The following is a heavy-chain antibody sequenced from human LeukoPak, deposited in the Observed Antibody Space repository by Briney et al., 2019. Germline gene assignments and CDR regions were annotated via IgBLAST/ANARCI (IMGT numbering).Heavy chain of an antibody. Sequence: ASAKVSCKASGYTFNKHGITWVRQAPGQGLEWMGWISAYNGDTKYSQKFQGRVTLLTDTSASSAYMELRSLRSDDTAVYYCARDPSNTSGWSPYFDYWGQGALVTVSS. CDR1: GYTFNKHG. D-gene: IGHD6-19*01. CDR2: ISAYNGDT. J-gene: IGHJ4*02. V-gene: IGHV1-18*04. CDR3: ARDPSNTSGWSPYFDY.